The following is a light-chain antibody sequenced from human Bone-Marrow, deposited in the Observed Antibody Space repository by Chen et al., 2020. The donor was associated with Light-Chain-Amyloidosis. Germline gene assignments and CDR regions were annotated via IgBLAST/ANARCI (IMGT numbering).Light chain of an antibody. CDR1: DLPTKY. J-gene: IGLJ2*01. CDR3: QSADSSGTYEVI. V-gene: IGLV3-25*03. Sequence: SYELTQPPSVSVSPGPTARITCSGDDLPTKYAYWYQQKPGQAPVLVIHRDTERPSVISERFSGSSSGTTATLTISGVQAEDEADYHCQSADSSGTYEVIFGGGTKLTVL. CDR2: RDT.